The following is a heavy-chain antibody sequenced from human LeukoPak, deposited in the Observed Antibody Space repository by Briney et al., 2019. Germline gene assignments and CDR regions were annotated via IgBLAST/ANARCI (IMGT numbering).Heavy chain of an antibody. Sequence: GGSLRLSCAASGFTFSNYAMSWVRQAPGKGLEWVSIIGYRGGSIYYAHSVQGRSTISRDNSKNSLYLQMNSLRAEDTAVYYCAREQGYYDILTGYYHYYYYYGMDVWGQGTTVTVSS. J-gene: IGHJ6*02. CDR1: GFTFSNYA. V-gene: IGHV3-23*01. D-gene: IGHD3-9*01. CDR2: IGYRGGSI. CDR3: AREQGYYDILTGYYHYYYYYGMDV.